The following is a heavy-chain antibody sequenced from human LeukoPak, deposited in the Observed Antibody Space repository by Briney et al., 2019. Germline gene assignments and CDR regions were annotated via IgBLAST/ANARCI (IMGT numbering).Heavy chain of an antibody. J-gene: IGHJ4*02. D-gene: IGHD5-18*01. Sequence: GGSLRLSCVASGFTFSSYGMSWVRQAPGRGLEWVSVIYSGGSTYYADSVKGRFTISRDNSKNTVSLQMNSLRAEDTAVYYCARDLGHSYGYFGYWGQGTLVTVSS. CDR3: ARDLGHSYGYFGY. CDR2: IYSGGST. V-gene: IGHV3-53*01. CDR1: GFTFSSYG.